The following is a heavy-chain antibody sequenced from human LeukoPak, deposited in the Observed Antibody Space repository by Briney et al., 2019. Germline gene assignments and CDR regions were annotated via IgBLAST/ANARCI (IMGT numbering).Heavy chain of an antibody. CDR3: ARGASAVAGPRRDWFDP. Sequence: ASAKVSCKASGYTFTSYGISWVRQAPGQGLEWMGWISAYNGNTNYAQKLQGRVTMTTDTSTSTAYMELSRLRSDDTAVYYCARGASAVAGPRRDWFDPWGQGTLVTVSS. CDR1: GYTFTSYG. D-gene: IGHD6-19*01. V-gene: IGHV1-18*01. CDR2: ISAYNGNT. J-gene: IGHJ5*02.